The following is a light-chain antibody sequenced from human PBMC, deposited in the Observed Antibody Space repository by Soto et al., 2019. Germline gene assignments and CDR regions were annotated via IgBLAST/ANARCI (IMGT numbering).Light chain of an antibody. J-gene: IGKJ1*01. CDR3: QQSYSTPRT. V-gene: IGKV1-39*01. Sequence: DLQMTQSPSSLSASVGDRVTITCRASQSISYYLNWYQQKPGKAPKLLIYGASSLQGGVPSRFSGRGSGTDFTLTISSLQPEDFATYFCQQSYSTPRTFGQGTKVEI. CDR2: GAS. CDR1: QSISYY.